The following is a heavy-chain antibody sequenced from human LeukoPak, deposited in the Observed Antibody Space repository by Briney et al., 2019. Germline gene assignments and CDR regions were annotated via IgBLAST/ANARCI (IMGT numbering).Heavy chain of an antibody. CDR1: GYTFTSYY. D-gene: IGHD1-7*01. V-gene: IGHV1-46*01. CDR2: INPSGGST. Sequence: ASVKVSCKASGYTFTSYYMHWVRQAPGQGLEWMGIINPSGGSTSYAQKFQGRVTMTRDMSTSTVYMELSSLRSEDTAVYYCARDRNRYNWTYVGYNWFDPWGQGTLVTVSS. CDR3: ARDRNRYNWTYVGYNWFDP. J-gene: IGHJ5*02.